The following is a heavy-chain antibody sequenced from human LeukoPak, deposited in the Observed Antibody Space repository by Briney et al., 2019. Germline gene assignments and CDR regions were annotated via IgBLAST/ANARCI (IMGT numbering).Heavy chain of an antibody. Sequence: SCKASGYTFSSYAMHWVRQAPGKGLEWVAVISYDGSNKYYADSVKGRFTISRDNSKSTLYLQMNSLRAEDAAVYYCARDGALYSSSSGWFDPWGQGTLVTVSS. D-gene: IGHD6-6*01. V-gene: IGHV3-30*04. CDR1: GYTFSSYA. CDR3: ARDGALYSSSSGWFDP. CDR2: ISYDGSNK. J-gene: IGHJ5*02.